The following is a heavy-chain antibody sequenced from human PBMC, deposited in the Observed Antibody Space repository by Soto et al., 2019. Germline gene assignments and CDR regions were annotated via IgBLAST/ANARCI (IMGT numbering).Heavy chain of an antibody. CDR3: ARGYGRQDY. D-gene: IGHD1-20*01. Sequence: QVQLQESGPGLVKPSETLSLTCTVSGGSISSYYWSWIRQPPGKGLEWIGYIYYSGSTNYNPSLKXRXTXXVDTSKNQFSLQLSSVTAADTAVYYCARGYGRQDYWGQGTLVTVSS. CDR1: GGSISSYY. V-gene: IGHV4-59*01. J-gene: IGHJ4*02. CDR2: IYYSGST.